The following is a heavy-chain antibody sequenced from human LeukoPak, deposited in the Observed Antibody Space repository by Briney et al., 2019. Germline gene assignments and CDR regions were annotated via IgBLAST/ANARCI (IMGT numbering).Heavy chain of an antibody. CDR1: GGSFSGYY. CDR2: INHSGST. Sequence: SETLSLTCAVYGGSFSGYYWSWIRQPPGKGLEWLGEINHSGSTNYNPSLKSRVTISVDTSKNQFSLKLSSVTAADTAVYYCARGKSYYNAIDYWGQGTLVTVSS. J-gene: IGHJ4*02. V-gene: IGHV4-34*01. CDR3: ARGKSYYNAIDY. D-gene: IGHD3-10*01.